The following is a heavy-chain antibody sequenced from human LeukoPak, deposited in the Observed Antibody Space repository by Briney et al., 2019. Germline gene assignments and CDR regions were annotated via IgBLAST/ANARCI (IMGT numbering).Heavy chain of an antibody. D-gene: IGHD4-11*01. CDR1: GFTFSSYA. J-gene: IGHJ4*02. V-gene: IGHV3-30*04. Sequence: GGSLRLSCAASGFTFSSYAMHWVRQAPGKGLEWVAVISYDGSNKYYADSVKGRFTISRDNSKNTLYLQMNSLRAEDTAVYYCAKDVNDYSNFNLFDYWGQGTLVTVSS. CDR3: AKDVNDYSNFNLFDY. CDR2: ISYDGSNK.